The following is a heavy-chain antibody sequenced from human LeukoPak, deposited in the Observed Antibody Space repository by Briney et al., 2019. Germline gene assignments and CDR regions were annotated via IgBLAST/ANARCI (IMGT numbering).Heavy chain of an antibody. CDR3: AGHGN. CDR1: GLTLSRSW. Sequence: GGSLRLSCAASGLTLSRSWMSWVRQAPGKGLEWVAIIKQLENEEYYVDAVRGRFSISRDSAKNSVHLRMNSLRTDDTAVYYCAGHGNWGQGTLVTVSS. J-gene: IGHJ4*02. D-gene: IGHD5-24*01. V-gene: IGHV3-7*01. CDR2: IKQLENEE.